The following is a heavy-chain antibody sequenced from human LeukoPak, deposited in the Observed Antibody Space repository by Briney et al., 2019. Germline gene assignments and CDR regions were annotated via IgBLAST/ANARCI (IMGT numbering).Heavy chain of an antibody. V-gene: IGHV4-59*01. Sequence: PSETLSLTCTVSGGSISSYYWSWIRQPPGKGLEWIGYIYYSGSTNYNPSLESRVTISVDTSKNQFSLKLSSVTAADTAVYYCARDNYDSSGYLDYWGQGTLVTVSS. CDR2: IYYSGST. CDR3: ARDNYDSSGYLDY. J-gene: IGHJ4*02. D-gene: IGHD3-22*01. CDR1: GGSISSYY.